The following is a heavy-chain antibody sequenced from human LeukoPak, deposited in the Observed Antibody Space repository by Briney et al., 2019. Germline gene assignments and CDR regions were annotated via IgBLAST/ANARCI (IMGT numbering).Heavy chain of an antibody. CDR3: ARGVGRNLFDY. CDR2: ISWNSGSI. CDR1: GFTFDDYA. J-gene: IGHJ4*02. D-gene: IGHD1-14*01. Sequence: GGSLRLSCAASGFTFDDYAMHWVRQAPGKGLEWVSGISWNSGSIGYADSVKGRFTISRDNAKNSLYLQMNSLRAEDTAVYYCARGVGRNLFDYWGQGTLVTVSS. V-gene: IGHV3-9*01.